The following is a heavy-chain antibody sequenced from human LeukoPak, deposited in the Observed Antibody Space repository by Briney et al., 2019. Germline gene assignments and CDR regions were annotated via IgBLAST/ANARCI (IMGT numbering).Heavy chain of an antibody. V-gene: IGHV4-59*06. CDR2: IYYSGST. J-gene: IGHJ6*02. Sequence: SSETLSLTCTVSGDTVSAGSINSYYWSWIRRPPGKGLEWIGYIYYSGSTYYNPSLKSRVTISVDTSKNQFSLKLSSVTAADTAVYYCARADCSSTSCYKRYADYYYGMDVWGQGTTVTVSS. D-gene: IGHD2-2*02. CDR3: ARADCSSTSCYKRYADYYYGMDV. CDR1: GDTVSAGSINSYY.